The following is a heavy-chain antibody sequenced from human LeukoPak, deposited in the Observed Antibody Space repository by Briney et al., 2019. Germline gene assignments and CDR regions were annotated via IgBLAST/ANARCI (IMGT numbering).Heavy chain of an antibody. CDR2: IYSDGGT. Sequence: PGGSLRLSCAASGFTVSSYYMSWVRLAPGKGLDWVSVIYSDGGTYYADSVKGRFTISRDKSQNTLSLQMNSLRAEDTAVYYCAKDKNGPETWGQGTLVTVSS. CDR3: AKDKNGPET. J-gene: IGHJ4*02. D-gene: IGHD1-14*01. V-gene: IGHV3-53*01. CDR1: GFTVSSYY.